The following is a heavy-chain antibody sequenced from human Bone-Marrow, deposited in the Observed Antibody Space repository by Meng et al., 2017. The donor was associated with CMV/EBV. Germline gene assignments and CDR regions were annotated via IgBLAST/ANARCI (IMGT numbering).Heavy chain of an antibody. Sequence: GESLKISCAASGFTFSSYTMNWVRQAPGKGLEWISSIETSSTYIYYAESARGRFTISRDNTKKSLYLQMNSLRAEDTAVYYCATTGFGESPYWGQGTLVTVSS. D-gene: IGHD3-10*01. CDR3: ATTGFGESPY. J-gene: IGHJ4*02. CDR1: GFTFSSYT. CDR2: IETSSTYI. V-gene: IGHV3-21*01.